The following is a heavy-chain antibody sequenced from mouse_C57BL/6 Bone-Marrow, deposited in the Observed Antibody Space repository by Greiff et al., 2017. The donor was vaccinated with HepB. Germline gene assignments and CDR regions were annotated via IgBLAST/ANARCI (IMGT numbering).Heavy chain of an antibody. CDR1: GYTFTDYN. J-gene: IGHJ4*01. D-gene: IGHD1-1*01. CDR3: ARIIYYYGSSYD. CDR2: INPNNGGT. Sequence: VQLKQSGPELVKPGASVKMSCKASGYTFTDYNMHWVKQSHGKSLEWIGYINPNNGGTSYNQKFKGKATLTVNKSSSTAYMELRSLTSEDSAVYYCARIIYYYGSSYDWGQGTSVTVSS. V-gene: IGHV1-22*01.